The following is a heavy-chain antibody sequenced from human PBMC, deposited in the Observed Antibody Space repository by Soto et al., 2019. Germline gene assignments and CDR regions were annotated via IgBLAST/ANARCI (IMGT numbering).Heavy chain of an antibody. V-gene: IGHV4-34*01. Sequence: QVQLQQWGAGLLKPSETLALTCAVYGGSFSGYYWSWIRQPPGRGLEWIGEIHHSGRTSYNPSLKSRVTISADTSKNQFSLKLSSVTAADTAVYYCAKHSGWSYDYRGQGTLVTVSS. J-gene: IGHJ4*02. D-gene: IGHD6-19*01. CDR3: AKHSGWSYDY. CDR1: GGSFSGYY. CDR2: IHHSGRT.